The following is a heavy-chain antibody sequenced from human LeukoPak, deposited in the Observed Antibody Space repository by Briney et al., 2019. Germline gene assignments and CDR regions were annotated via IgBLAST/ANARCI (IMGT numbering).Heavy chain of an antibody. J-gene: IGHJ4*02. D-gene: IGHD3-10*01. Sequence: KASETLSLTCTVSGGSISSGSYYWGWIRQPPGKGLEWIGEINHSGSTNYNPSLKSRVTISVDTSKNQFSLKLSSVTAADTAVYYCARIVTMVRGVIDYWGQGTLVTVSS. CDR1: GGSISSGSYY. CDR2: INHSGST. CDR3: ARIVTMVRGVIDY. V-gene: IGHV4-39*07.